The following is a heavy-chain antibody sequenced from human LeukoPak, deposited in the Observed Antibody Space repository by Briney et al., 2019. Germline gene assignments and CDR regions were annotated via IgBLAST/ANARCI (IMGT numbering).Heavy chain of an antibody. CDR2: IYTSGST. CDR1: GGSISSGSYY. V-gene: IGHV4-61*02. D-gene: IGHD4-17*01. CDR3: ASLYTYGDYDY. J-gene: IGHJ4*02. Sequence: SETLSLTRTVSGGSISSGSYYWSWIRQPAGKGLEWIGRIYTSGSTNYNPSLKSRATISVDTSKNQFSLKLSSVTAADTAVYYCASLYTYGDYDYWGQGTLVTVSS.